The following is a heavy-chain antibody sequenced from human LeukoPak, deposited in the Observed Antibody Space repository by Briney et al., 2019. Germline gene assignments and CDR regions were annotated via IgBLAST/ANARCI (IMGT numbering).Heavy chain of an antibody. CDR1: GFTFSNYS. D-gene: IGHD2-2*01. J-gene: IGHJ6*04. CDR3: ASVVPAAGDDYYYGMDV. Sequence: GGSLRLSCSASGFTFSNYSMHWVRQAPGKGLEWVSSISSSSYIYYADSVKGRFTISRDNAKNSLYLQMNSTRAEDTAVYYCASVVPAAGDDYYYGMDVWGKGTTVTVSS. V-gene: IGHV3-69-1*01. CDR2: ISSSSYI.